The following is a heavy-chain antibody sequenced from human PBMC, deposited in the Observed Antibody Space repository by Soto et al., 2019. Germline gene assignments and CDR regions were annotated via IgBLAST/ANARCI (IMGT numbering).Heavy chain of an antibody. CDR3: ARVITAAAVNYFDY. D-gene: IGHD6-13*01. V-gene: IGHV4-31*03. CDR2: IYYSGST. J-gene: IGHJ4*02. CDR1: GGSISSGGYY. Sequence: QVQLQESGPGLVKPSQTLSLTCTVSGGSISSGGYYWSWIRQHPGKGLEWIGYIYYSGSTYYNPSRKSRVTISVDTSKNQFSLKLSSVTAADTAVYYCARVITAAAVNYFDYWGQGTLVTVSS.